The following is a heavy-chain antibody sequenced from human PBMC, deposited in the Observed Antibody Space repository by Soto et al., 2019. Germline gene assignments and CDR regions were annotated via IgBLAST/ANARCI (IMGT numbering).Heavy chain of an antibody. CDR2: INPNTGAT. D-gene: IGHD3-22*01. V-gene: IGHV1-18*04. Sequence: SVNVSWNSSVYALTSYFVHLVRQAPGPGLEWMGWINPNTGATKYSQKLQGRVTMTTDTSTSTAYMELRRLRSDDTAVYYCARGSYDSSGYYRNPFDYWGQGTLVTVSS. CDR3: ARGSYDSSGYYRNPFDY. CDR1: VYALTSYF. J-gene: IGHJ4*02.